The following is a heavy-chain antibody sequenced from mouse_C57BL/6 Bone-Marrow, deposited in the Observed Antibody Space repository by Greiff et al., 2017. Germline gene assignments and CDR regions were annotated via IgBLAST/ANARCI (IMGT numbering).Heavy chain of an antibody. J-gene: IGHJ2*01. CDR2: IDPENGDT. D-gene: IGHD2-5*01. CDR3: TTPAYYSSYDCDD. CDR1: GFNIKDDY. Sequence: EVQLQQSGAELVRPGASVKLSCTASGFNIKDDYMHWVKQRPEQGLEWIGWIDPENGDTEYASKFQGKATITADTSSNTAYLQLSSLTSEDTAVYSCTTPAYYSSYDCDDWGQGTTLTVSS. V-gene: IGHV14-4*01.